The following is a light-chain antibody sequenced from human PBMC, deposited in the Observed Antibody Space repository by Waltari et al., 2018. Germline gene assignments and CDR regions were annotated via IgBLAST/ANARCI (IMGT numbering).Light chain of an antibody. Sequence: EIVLTQSPGTLSLSQGERATLSCRASQSVSRSLAWYQQKPGQAPRLLIYGASSRATGGPDRFSGSGSGTDFSLTISRLEPEDFAVYYCQHYVRLPVSFGQGTKVEIK. CDR1: QSVSRS. CDR3: QHYVRLPVS. CDR2: GAS. V-gene: IGKV3-20*01. J-gene: IGKJ1*01.